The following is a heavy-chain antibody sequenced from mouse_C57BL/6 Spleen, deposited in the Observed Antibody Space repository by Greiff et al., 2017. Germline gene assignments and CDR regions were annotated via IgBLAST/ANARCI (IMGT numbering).Heavy chain of an antibody. J-gene: IGHJ1*03. D-gene: IGHD2-1*01. CDR2: IDPETGGT. CDR1: GSTFTDYE. V-gene: IGHV1-15*01. Sequence: QVQLQQSGAELVRPGASVTLSCKASGSTFTDYEMHWVKQTPVHGLEWIGAIDPETGGTAYNQKFKGKAILTADKSSSTAYMELRSLTSEDSAVYYCTRGAYGNYWYFDVWGTGTTVTVSS. CDR3: TRGAYGNYWYFDV.